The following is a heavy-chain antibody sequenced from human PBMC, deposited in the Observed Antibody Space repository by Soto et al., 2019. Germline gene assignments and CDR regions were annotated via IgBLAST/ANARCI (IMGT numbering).Heavy chain of an antibody. CDR3: ARDTTAVADYPGYYFDY. CDR1: GFTFSSYA. V-gene: IGHV3-30-3*01. D-gene: IGHD6-19*01. Sequence: PGGSLRLSCAASGFTFSSYAMHWVRQAPGKGLEWVAVISYDGSNKYYADSVKGRFTISRDNSKNTLYLQMNSLRAEDTAVYYCARDTTAVADYPGYYFDYWGQGTLVTVSS. J-gene: IGHJ4*02. CDR2: ISYDGSNK.